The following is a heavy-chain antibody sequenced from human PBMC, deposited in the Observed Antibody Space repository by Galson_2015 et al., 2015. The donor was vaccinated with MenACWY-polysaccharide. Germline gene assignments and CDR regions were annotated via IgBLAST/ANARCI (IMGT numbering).Heavy chain of an antibody. V-gene: IGHV4-34*01. CDR2: VNHNGDT. CDR1: GGAFSGYY. CDR3: CRAPRRDNRFGWFDY. Sequence: ETLSLTCAVYGGAFSGYYWSWIRQPPGKVLEWIGEVNHNGDTNYNPSFMSRLSISLDTSNNLFSLSLRSMTAADTAVYYCCRAPRRDNRFGWFDYWGQGTLVTVSS. J-gene: IGHJ4*02. D-gene: IGHD6-19*01.